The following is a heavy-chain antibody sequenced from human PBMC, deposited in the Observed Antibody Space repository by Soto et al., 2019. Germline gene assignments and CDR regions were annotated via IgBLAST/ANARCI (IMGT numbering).Heavy chain of an antibody. J-gene: IGHJ6*02. V-gene: IGHV4-4*02. Sequence: QVQLQESGPGLVKPSGTLSLTCAVSGGSISSSNWWSWVRQPPGKGLEWIGEIYHSGSTNYNPSLKSPVTRAVDKTNNQSSLKLSSVTAADTAVYYCASREGVLRYDVPADYYGLDVWGQGTTVTVSS. CDR1: GGSISSSNW. CDR2: IYHSGST. D-gene: IGHD3-9*01. CDR3: ASREGVLRYDVPADYYGLDV.